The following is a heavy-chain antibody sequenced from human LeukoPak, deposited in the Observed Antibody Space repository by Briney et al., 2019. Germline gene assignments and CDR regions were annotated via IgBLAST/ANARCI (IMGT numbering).Heavy chain of an antibody. CDR3: AKDPEPLDYYYYMDV. J-gene: IGHJ6*03. Sequence: PSETLSLTCTVSGGSISSSSYYWGWIRQPPGKGLEWIGSIYYSGSTYYNPSLKSRLTISVDTSKNQFSLKLSSVTAADTAVYYCAKDPEPLDYYYYMDVWGKGTTVTVSS. D-gene: IGHD1-14*01. CDR2: IYYSGST. V-gene: IGHV4-39*02. CDR1: GGSISSSSYY.